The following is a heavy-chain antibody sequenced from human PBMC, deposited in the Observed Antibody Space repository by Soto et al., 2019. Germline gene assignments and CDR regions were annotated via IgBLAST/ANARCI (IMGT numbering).Heavy chain of an antibody. J-gene: IGHJ4*02. D-gene: IGHD2-21*02. Sequence: QVQLVESGGGVVQPGRSLRLSCAASGFTFSSYAMHWVRQAPGKGLEWVAVISYDGSNKYYADSVKGRFTISRDTSKNTLYLQMNSLRAEDTAVYYCATGVVVTAILERAFDYWGQGTLVTVSS. V-gene: IGHV3-30-3*01. CDR3: ATGVVVTAILERAFDY. CDR2: ISYDGSNK. CDR1: GFTFSSYA.